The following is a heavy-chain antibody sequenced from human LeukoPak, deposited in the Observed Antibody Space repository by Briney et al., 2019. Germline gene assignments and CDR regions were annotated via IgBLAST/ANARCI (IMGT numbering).Heavy chain of an antibody. Sequence: GESLKISCKGSGYSFTSYWIGWVRQMPGKGLEWMGIIYPGDSDTRYSPSFQGQVTISADKSISTAYLQWSSLKASDTAMYYCARQNYYGSGSPDDAFDIWGQGTMVTVSS. CDR1: GYSFTSYW. D-gene: IGHD3-10*01. CDR2: IYPGDSDT. J-gene: IGHJ3*02. V-gene: IGHV5-51*01. CDR3: ARQNYYGSGSPDDAFDI.